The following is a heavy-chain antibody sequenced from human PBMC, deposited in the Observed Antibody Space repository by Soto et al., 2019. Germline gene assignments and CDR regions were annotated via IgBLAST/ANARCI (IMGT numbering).Heavy chain of an antibody. J-gene: IGHJ4*02. CDR2: ISAYNGNT. D-gene: IGHD4-4*01. V-gene: IGHV1-18*01. Sequence: ASVKVSCKASGYTFTSYGISWVRQAPGQGLEWMGWISAYNGNTNYAENLQGRVIMTTDTSTSTAYMELRSLRSDDTAVYYCARDDYSNSYYFDYWGQGTLVTVSS. CDR1: GYTFTSYG. CDR3: ARDDYSNSYYFDY.